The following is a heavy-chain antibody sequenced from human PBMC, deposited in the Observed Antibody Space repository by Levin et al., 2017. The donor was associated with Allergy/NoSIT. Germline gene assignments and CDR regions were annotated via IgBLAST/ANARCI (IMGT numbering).Heavy chain of an antibody. Sequence: SETLSLTCAVYGGSFSGYYWSWIRQPPGKGLEWIGEINHSGSTNYNPSLKSRVTISVDTSKNQFSLTLSSVTAADTAVYYCARGPHDGYMDGWGKGTTVTVSS. V-gene: IGHV4-34*01. CDR3: ARGPHDGYMDG. J-gene: IGHJ6*03. CDR1: GGSFSGYY. CDR2: INHSGST. D-gene: IGHD1-1*01.